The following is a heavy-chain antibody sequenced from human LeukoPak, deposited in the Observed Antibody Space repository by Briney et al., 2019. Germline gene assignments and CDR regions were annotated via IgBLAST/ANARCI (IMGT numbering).Heavy chain of an antibody. J-gene: IGHJ5*02. CDR1: GYMFTSYA. CDR2: ISVYNGDT. D-gene: IGHD1-1*01. V-gene: IGHV1-18*01. Sequence: ASVKVSCKASGYMFTSYAISWVRQAPGQGLEWMGWISVYNGDTKYAQKFQGRVSVTTDTSTSTAYMELRSLRSDDTGVYYCARDVPGSIGTTARFDPWGQGTLVTVSS. CDR3: ARDVPGSIGTTARFDP.